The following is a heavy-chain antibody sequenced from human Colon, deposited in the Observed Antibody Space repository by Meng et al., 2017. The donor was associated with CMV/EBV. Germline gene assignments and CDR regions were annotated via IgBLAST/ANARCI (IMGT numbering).Heavy chain of an antibody. J-gene: IGHJ4*02. Sequence: ASVKVSCKASGYTFTGLDIHWVRQAAGQGPEWLGWINPGIAKTGFAEKFQGRLTMTSNTSTTTVYLELSSLTSQDTGMYYCMRTRATSDWGQGTLVTVSS. CDR1: GYTFTGLD. V-gene: IGHV1-8*02. D-gene: IGHD2-2*01. CDR3: MRTRATSD. CDR2: INPGIAKT.